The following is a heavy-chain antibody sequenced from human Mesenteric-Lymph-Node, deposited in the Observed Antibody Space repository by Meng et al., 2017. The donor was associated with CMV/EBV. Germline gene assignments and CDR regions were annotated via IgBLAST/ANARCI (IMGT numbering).Heavy chain of an antibody. D-gene: IGHD4-17*01. CDR1: GGSISSGGYY. Sequence: CTVSGGSISSGGYYWIWLRQHPGKGLEWIGYIYYSGSTYYTPSLKSRVTISVDTSKNQFSLKLSSVTAADTAVYYCARDRGGYGVFDYWGQGTLVTVSS. J-gene: IGHJ4*02. CDR2: IYYSGST. V-gene: IGHV4-31*03. CDR3: ARDRGGYGVFDY.